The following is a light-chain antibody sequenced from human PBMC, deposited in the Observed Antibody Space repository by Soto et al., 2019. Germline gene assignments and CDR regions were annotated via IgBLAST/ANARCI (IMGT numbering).Light chain of an antibody. V-gene: IGKV1-27*01. CDR1: QGVSNY. Sequence: DIQMTQSPSSLSASVGDRVTITCRATQGVSNYLAWYQQKPGKVPKPLIYAASTLQSGVPSRFSGSGSGTDFTLTISSLQPEDVATYYCQRYINAPFTFGPGTNVHIK. CDR3: QRYINAPFT. CDR2: AAS. J-gene: IGKJ3*01.